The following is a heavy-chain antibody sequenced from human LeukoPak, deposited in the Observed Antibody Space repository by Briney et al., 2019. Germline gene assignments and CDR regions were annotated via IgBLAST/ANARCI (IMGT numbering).Heavy chain of an antibody. CDR3: VGYGSGSYYNYYMDV. J-gene: IGHJ6*03. CDR1: GFTFSSYG. D-gene: IGHD3-10*01. CDR2: ISYDGSNK. V-gene: IGHV3-30*03. Sequence: LPGGSLRLSCAASGFTFSSYGMHWVRQAPGKGLEWVAVISYDGSNKYYADSVKGRFTISRDNSKNTLYLQMNSLRAEDTAVYYCVGYGSGSYYNYYMDVWGKGTTVTVSS.